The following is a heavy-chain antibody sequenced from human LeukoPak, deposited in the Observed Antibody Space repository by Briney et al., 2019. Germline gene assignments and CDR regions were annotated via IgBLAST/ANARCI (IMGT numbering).Heavy chain of an antibody. CDR1: GFTFSSYS. Sequence: KPGGSLRLSCAASGFTFSSYSMNWVRQAPGKGLEWVSSISSSSSYIYYADSVKGRFTISRDNAKNSLYLQMHSLRAEDTAVYYCARDHNWGFDFWGQGTLVAVSS. CDR2: ISSSSSYI. D-gene: IGHD7-27*01. V-gene: IGHV3-21*01. CDR3: ARDHNWGFDF. J-gene: IGHJ4*02.